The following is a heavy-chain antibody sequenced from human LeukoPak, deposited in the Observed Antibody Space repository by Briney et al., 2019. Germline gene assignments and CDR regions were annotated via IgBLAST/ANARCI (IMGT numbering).Heavy chain of an antibody. D-gene: IGHD6-13*01. CDR3: AKDPARYSSSWYAEYFQH. Sequence: PGGSLRLSCAASGFTLSDHYVSWIRQAPGKGLEWVSYLSSNGGDIYYADSVKGRFTISRDNSKNTLYLQMNSLRAEDTAVYYCAKDPARYSSSWYAEYFQHWGQGTLVTVSS. V-gene: IGHV3-11*01. CDR1: GFTLSDHY. CDR2: LSSNGGDI. J-gene: IGHJ1*01.